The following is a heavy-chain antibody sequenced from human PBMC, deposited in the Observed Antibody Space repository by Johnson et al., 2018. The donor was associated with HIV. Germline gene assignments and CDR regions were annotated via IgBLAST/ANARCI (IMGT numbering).Heavy chain of an antibody. V-gene: IGHV3-30-3*01. CDR2: ISYDGSKK. D-gene: IGHD6-19*01. Sequence: QVQLVESGGGLIQPGGSLRLSCVASGFIFSNFAMHWVRQAPGKGLEWMAIISYDGSKKYYADSVKGRFTISRDNSKNTLYLQMNSLRAEDTAVYYCASTSSGWFYAFDVWGQGTMVTVSS. CDR1: GFIFSNFA. J-gene: IGHJ3*01. CDR3: ASTSSGWFYAFDV.